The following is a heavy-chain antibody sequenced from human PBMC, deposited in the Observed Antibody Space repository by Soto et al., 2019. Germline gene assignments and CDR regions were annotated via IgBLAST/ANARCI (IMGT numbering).Heavy chain of an antibody. CDR1: GYTFTSYA. CDR3: ARGGSLYWYFDL. J-gene: IGHJ2*01. CDR2: INAGNGNT. V-gene: IGHV1-3*01. D-gene: IGHD1-26*01. Sequence: QVQLVQSGAEVKKSGASVKVSCKASGYTFTSYAMHWVRQAPGQRLEWMGWINAGNGNTKYSQKFQGRVTITRDTSASTAYMGLSSLRSEDTAVYYCARGGSLYWYFDLWGRGTLVTVSS.